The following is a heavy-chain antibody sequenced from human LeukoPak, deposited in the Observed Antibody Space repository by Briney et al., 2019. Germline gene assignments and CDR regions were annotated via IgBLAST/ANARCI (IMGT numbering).Heavy chain of an antibody. D-gene: IGHD2-2*01. CDR1: GGSISNYY. CDR3: ARQGLGYCTSASCYPPDY. V-gene: IGHV4-59*08. J-gene: IGHJ4*02. CDR2: IYYSGST. Sequence: SETLPLTCTVSGGSISNYYWSWIRQPPGEGLEWIGYIYYSGSTNFNPSLKSRVTVSVDTSKNQFSLRLTSVTGTDTALYYCARQGLGYCTSASCYPPDYWGQGSLVTVSS.